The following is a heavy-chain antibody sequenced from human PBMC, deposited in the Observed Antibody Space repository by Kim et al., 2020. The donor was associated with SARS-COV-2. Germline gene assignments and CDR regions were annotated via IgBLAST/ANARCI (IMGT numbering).Heavy chain of an antibody. CDR2: INPNSGGT. CDR1: GYTFTGYY. Sequence: ASVKVSCKASGYTFTGYYMHWVRQAPGQGLEWMGWINPNSGGTNYSQKFQGRVTMTRDTSISTAYMELSRLRSDDTAVYYCAAPITGILTGYHNPYYYYGMDVWGQGTTVTVSS. J-gene: IGHJ6*02. D-gene: IGHD3-9*01. V-gene: IGHV1-2*02. CDR3: AAPITGILTGYHNPYYYYGMDV.